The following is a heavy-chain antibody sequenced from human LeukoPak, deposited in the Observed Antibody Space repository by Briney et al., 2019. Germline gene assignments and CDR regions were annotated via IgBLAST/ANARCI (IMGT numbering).Heavy chain of an antibody. J-gene: IGHJ6*02. CDR1: GFTFSNYA. Sequence: SGRSLRLSCAASGFTFSNYAIHWVRQAPAKGLEWVAVISYDGSNKYYADSVKGRFTISRDNSKNTLYLQMNSLRAEDTAVYYCASSSYRYHYYGMDVWGQGTTVTVSS. CDR3: ASSSYRYHYYGMDV. CDR2: ISYDGSNK. V-gene: IGHV3-30*04.